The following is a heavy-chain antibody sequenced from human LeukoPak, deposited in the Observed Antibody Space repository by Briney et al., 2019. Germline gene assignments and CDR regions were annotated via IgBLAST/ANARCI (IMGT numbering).Heavy chain of an antibody. Sequence: ASVKVSCKASGYIFTSYFMHWVRQAPGQGLEWMGLINPSGGSTRYAQKFQGRVTMTRNTSISTAYMELSSLRSEDTAVYYCARGHPITMVRGVIIKANYYYYYMDVWGKGTTVTISS. CDR1: GYIFTSYF. J-gene: IGHJ6*03. CDR3: ARGHPITMVRGVIIKANYYYYYMDV. CDR2: INPSGGST. D-gene: IGHD3-10*01. V-gene: IGHV1-46*01.